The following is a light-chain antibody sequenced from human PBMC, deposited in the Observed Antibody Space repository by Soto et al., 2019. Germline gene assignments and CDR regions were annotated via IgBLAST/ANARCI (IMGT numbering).Light chain of an antibody. CDR2: DVN. CDR1: RSEVGGYNY. Sequence: QSVLTQPASVSGSSGQSITISCTGTRSEVGGYNYVSWYQNLPDKAPKLMIYDVNNRPSGVSDRFSGSKSGNTASLTISGLQAEDEADYYCSSYTSSNTLYVFGTGTKVTVL. CDR3: SSYTSSNTLYV. V-gene: IGLV2-14*03. J-gene: IGLJ1*01.